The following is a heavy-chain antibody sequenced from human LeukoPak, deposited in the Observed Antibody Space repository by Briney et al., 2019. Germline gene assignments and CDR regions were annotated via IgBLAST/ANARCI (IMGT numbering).Heavy chain of an antibody. V-gene: IGHV4-61*05. Sequence: SETLSLTCTVSGGSISSSSYYWGWIRQPPGKGLEWIGYIYYSGSTNYNPSLKSRVTISVDTSKNQFSLKLTSVTAADTAVYYRARHIRGYSYGPFDYWGQGSLVTVSS. D-gene: IGHD5-18*01. CDR3: ARHIRGYSYGPFDY. CDR2: IYYSGST. CDR1: GGSISSSSYY. J-gene: IGHJ4*02.